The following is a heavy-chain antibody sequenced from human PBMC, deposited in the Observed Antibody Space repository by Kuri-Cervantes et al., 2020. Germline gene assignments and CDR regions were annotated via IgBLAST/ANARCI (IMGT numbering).Heavy chain of an antibody. CDR2: TYYRSKWYN. V-gene: IGHV6-1*01. CDR1: GDSVSSNSAA. J-gene: IGHJ6*02. D-gene: IGHD3-10*01. CDR3: AREGSTVYYYYYYGMDV. Sequence: SQTLSLTCAISGDSVSSNSAAWNWIRQSPSRGLEWLGRTYYRSKWYNDYAVSVKSRITINPDTSKNQFSLKLSSVTAADTAVYYCAREGSTVYYYYYYGMDVWGQGTTVTVSS.